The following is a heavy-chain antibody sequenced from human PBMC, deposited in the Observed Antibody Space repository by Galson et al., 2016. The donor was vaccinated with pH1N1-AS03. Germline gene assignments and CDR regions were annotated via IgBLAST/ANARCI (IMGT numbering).Heavy chain of an antibody. J-gene: IGHJ4*02. V-gene: IGHV3-30*04. CDR2: ISDEGSIQ. D-gene: IGHD6-19*01. CDR3: AKDLTGGWSLDY. Sequence: SLRLSCAASGFTFWNYAIHWVRQAPGKGLDWVAVISDEGSIQYYSDSVRGRFTVSRDNSKNTLYMQMDSLSDEDTAVYYCAKDLTGGWSLDYWGQGTLVTVSS. CDR1: GFTFWNYA.